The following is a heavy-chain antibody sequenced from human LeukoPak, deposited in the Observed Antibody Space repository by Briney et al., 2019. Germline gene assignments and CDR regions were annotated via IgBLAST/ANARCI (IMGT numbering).Heavy chain of an antibody. CDR1: GFTVSSNY. J-gene: IGHJ3*02. Sequence: GGSLRLSCAASGFTVSSNYMSWIRQAPGKGLEWVSYFSSSGSTIYYADSVKGRFTISRDNAKNSLYLQMNSLRAEDTAVYYCARDPALDILTGYHSDAFDIWGQGTMVTVSS. CDR3: ARDPALDILTGYHSDAFDI. CDR2: FSSSGSTI. D-gene: IGHD3-9*01. V-gene: IGHV3-11*01.